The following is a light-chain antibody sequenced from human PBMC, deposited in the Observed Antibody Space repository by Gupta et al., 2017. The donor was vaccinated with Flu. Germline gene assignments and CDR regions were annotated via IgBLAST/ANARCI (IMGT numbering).Light chain of an antibody. V-gene: IGKV3-15*01. J-gene: IGKJ1*01. CDR1: QSIDRH. CDR2: GAS. CDR3: RQENNWPRT. Sequence: PATLSGSPRERVTLSCRAGQSIDRHLDWYQQKPGQAPRLLIYGASTRANGIPARFSGSGFGTEFTLTVSSRQSEDFAVYYCRQENNWPRTFGQGTXVEIK.